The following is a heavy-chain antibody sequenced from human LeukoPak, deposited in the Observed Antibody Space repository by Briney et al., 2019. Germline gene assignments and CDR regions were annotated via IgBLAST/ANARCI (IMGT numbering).Heavy chain of an antibody. CDR2: ISAYNGNT. CDR3: ARDPYYGSVVTASIFDY. V-gene: IGHV1-18*01. J-gene: IGHJ4*02. CDR1: GYTFTSYG. Sequence: ASVKVSCKASGYTFTSYGISWVRQAPGQGLEWMGWISAYNGNTNYAQKLQGRVTMTTDTSTSTAYMELRSLRSDDTAVYYCARDPYYGSVVTASIFDYWGQGTLVTVSS. D-gene: IGHD3-10*01.